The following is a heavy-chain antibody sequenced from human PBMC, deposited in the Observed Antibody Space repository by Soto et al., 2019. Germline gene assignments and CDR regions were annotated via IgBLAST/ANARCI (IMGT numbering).Heavy chain of an antibody. CDR1: GFSLSTSGMR. J-gene: IGHJ4*02. D-gene: IGHD3-10*01. Sequence: ESGPTLVNPTQTLTLTCTFSGFSLSTSGMRVSWIRQPPGKALEWLARIDWDDDKFYSTSLKTRLTISKDTSKNQVVLTMTNMGPVDTATYYCARGVGDLLWKARPYYFDYWGQGTLVTVSS. V-gene: IGHV2-70*04. CDR3: ARGVGDLLWKARPYYFDY. CDR2: IDWDDDK.